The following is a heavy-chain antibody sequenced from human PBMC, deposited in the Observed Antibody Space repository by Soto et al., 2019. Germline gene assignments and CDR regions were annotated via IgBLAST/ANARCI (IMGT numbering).Heavy chain of an antibody. J-gene: IGHJ6*02. Sequence: QVQLVQSGAEVKKPGSSVKVSCKASGGTFSSYAISWVRQAPGQGLEWMGGIIPIFGTADYAQKFQGRVTMTADESTTTAYMELSSLRSEDTAVYYCATQGLPNSYYYGRDVWGQGTTVTVAS. CDR1: GGTFSSYA. D-gene: IGHD5-18*01. CDR2: IIPIFGTA. CDR3: ATQGLPNSYYYGRDV. V-gene: IGHV1-69*12.